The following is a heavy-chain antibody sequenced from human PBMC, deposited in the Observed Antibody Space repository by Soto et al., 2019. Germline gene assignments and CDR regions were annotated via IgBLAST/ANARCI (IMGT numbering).Heavy chain of an antibody. CDR1: GGSISSSSYY. D-gene: IGHD6-13*01. CDR2: IYYSGST. CDR3: ARLSPPRAANYYYYYGMDV. V-gene: IGHV4-39*01. Sequence: SETLSLTCTVSGGSISSSSYYWGWIRQPPGKGLEWIGSIYYSGSTYYNPSLKSRVTISVDTSKNQFSLKLSSVTAADTAVYYCARLSPPRAANYYYYYGMDVWGQGTTVT. J-gene: IGHJ6*02.